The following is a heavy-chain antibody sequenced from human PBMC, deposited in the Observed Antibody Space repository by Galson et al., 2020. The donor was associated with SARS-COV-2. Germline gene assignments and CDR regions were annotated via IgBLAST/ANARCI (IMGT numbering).Heavy chain of an antibody. D-gene: IGHD4-17*01. CDR2: INDSGGT. CDR1: GGSFSAYY. V-gene: IGHV4-34*01. Sequence: SQTLSLTCALYGGSFSAYYWSWIPQSPGKGPQWIGEINDSGGTNYNPSLKSRVTISVDTSKNQFSLNLSSETAADTAVYYCARGRYGVRAEYFQYWGQGSLVTVSS. J-gene: IGHJ1*01. CDR3: ARGRYGVRAEYFQY.